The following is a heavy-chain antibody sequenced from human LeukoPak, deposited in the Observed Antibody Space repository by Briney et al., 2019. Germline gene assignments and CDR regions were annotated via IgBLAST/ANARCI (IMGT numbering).Heavy chain of an antibody. J-gene: IGHJ4*02. D-gene: IGHD3-10*01. CDR3: ARINGVRGVTDYFHFDY. Sequence: GGSLRLSCAASGFIFSDYYMSWIRQAPGKGLEWVSSISSSGDTIYYADSVKGRFTISRDNAKNSLYLQMNSLRAEDTAVYYCARINGVRGVTDYFHFDYWGQGTLVTVSS. CDR2: ISSSGDTI. V-gene: IGHV3-11*04. CDR1: GFIFSDYY.